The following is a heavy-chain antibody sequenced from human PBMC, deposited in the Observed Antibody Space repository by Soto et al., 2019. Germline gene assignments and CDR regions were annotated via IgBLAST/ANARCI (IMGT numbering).Heavy chain of an antibody. D-gene: IGHD6-13*01. J-gene: IGHJ4*02. CDR1: GFSLSTSGMC. V-gene: IGHV2-70*11. CDR2: IDWDDDK. Sequence: SGPTLVNPTQTLTLTCTFSGFSLSTSGMCVSWIRQPPGKALEWLARIDWDDDKYYSTSLKTRLTISKDTSKNQVVLTMTNVEPVDTATYYCARGIAAAGTIDYWGQGTLVTVS. CDR3: ARGIAAAGTIDY.